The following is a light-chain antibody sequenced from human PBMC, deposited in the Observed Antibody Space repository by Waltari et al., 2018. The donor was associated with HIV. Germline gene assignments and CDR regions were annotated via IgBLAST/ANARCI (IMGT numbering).Light chain of an antibody. Sequence: QSALTQPAPVSGSPGSTVTISCTGTRRAIGVYDYAPGYQQYPGKAPKLMIYAVSNRPSWVSSRFSGSKSGNTASLTISGLQAEDEADYYCTSYTSTSTVALFGGGTKLTVL. CDR2: AVS. J-gene: IGLJ2*01. CDR3: TSYTSTSTVAL. V-gene: IGLV2-14*03. CDR1: RRAIGVYDY.